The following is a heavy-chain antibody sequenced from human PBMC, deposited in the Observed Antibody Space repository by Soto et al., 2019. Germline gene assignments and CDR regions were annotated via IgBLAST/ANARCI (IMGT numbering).Heavy chain of an antibody. CDR2: IGSVGGDT. D-gene: IGHD1-20*01. Sequence: HPVGSLRRSCAASGFTFDSSAMVWVRQAPVKGLEWVSTIGSVGGDTYYADSVKGRFTISRDDSKNTLLLQMNSLRAEDTAVYYCVKDRMAYNSVWDPFDIWGQGTMVTVSS. CDR1: GFTFDSSA. CDR3: VKDRMAYNSVWDPFDI. J-gene: IGHJ3*02. V-gene: IGHV3-23*01.